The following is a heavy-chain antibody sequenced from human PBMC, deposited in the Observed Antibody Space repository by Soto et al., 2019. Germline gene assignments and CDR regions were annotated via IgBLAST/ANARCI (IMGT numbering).Heavy chain of an antibody. CDR2: IYYSGST. Sequence: SETLSLTCTVSGGSISSGDYFWSWIRPPPGKGLERIGYIYYSGSTYYNPSLKSRVTISVDTSKNQFSLKLRSVTAADTAVYYFARGWVTHNYYGMGGRGQGSTV. D-gene: IGHD2-21*02. J-gene: IGHJ6*02. CDR1: GGSISSGDYF. V-gene: IGHV4-30-4*01. CDR3: ARGWVTHNYYGMGG.